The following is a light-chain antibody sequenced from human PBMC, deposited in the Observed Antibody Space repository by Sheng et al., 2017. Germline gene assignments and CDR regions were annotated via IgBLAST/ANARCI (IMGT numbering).Light chain of an antibody. CDR2: KAS. CDR1: HSISAW. CDR3: LQHYNYFWT. Sequence: DIQMTQSPSTLSASVGDRVTITCRASHSISAWLAWYQQKPGEAPKLLIYKASNLESGVPSRFSGSGSGTEFNLTISSLQPDDLATYYCLQHYNYFWTFGQGTKVEIK. V-gene: IGKV1-5*03. J-gene: IGKJ1*01.